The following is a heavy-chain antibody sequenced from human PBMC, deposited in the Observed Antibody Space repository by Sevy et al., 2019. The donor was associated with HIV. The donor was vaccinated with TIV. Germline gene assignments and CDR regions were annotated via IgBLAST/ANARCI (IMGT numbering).Heavy chain of an antibody. CDR3: ATVGLGYYSGSSYYQGYWYDP. D-gene: IGHD2-15*01. Sequence: ASVKVSCKVFGYSLRRLSMHWVRQAPGKGLEWMGSLDPGNGETTYSQTLQGRVTMTEDTSTDTAYMELSSLTSEDTATYYCATVGLGYYSGSSYYQGYWYDPWGQGTLVTVSS. J-gene: IGHJ5*02. CDR1: GYSLRRLS. V-gene: IGHV1-24*01. CDR2: LDPGNGET.